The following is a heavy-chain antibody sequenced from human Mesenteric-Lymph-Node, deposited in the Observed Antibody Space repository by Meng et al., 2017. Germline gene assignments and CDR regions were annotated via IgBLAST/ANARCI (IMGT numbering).Heavy chain of an antibody. CDR1: GGSVSNGNYY. Sequence: GQLKESGPGLVRPSETLSLTCTVSGGSVSNGNYYWSWIRQPPGKGLEWIGYIYYSGRTDYNPSLKSRVTISVDTSKNHFSLKLSSVAAADTAVYYCARANYFDTRGFNSWGQGTLVTISS. J-gene: IGHJ5*02. CDR3: ARANYFDTRGFNS. D-gene: IGHD3-22*01. V-gene: IGHV4-61*03. CDR2: IYYSGRT.